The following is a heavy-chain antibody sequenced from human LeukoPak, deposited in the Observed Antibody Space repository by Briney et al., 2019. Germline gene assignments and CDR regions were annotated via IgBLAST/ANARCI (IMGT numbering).Heavy chain of an antibody. V-gene: IGHV4-39*01. Sequence: SETLSLTXTVSGGSISSSSYYWGWIRQPPGKGLEWIGSIYYSGSTYYNPSLKSRVTVSVDTSKNQFSLKLSSVTAADTAVYYCARHIYCSGGSCYRVRFDPWGQGTLVTVSS. CDR3: ARHIYCSGGSCYRVRFDP. J-gene: IGHJ5*02. D-gene: IGHD2-15*01. CDR2: IYYSGST. CDR1: GGSISSSSYY.